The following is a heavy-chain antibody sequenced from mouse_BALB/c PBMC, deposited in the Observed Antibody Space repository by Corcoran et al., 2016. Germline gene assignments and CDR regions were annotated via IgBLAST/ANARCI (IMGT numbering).Heavy chain of an antibody. CDR2: INPYNGGT. J-gene: IGHJ2*01. CDR1: GYSFTGYT. Sequence: EVQLQQSGPELVKAEASMKISCKASGYSFTGYTMNWVKQSHGKNLEWMGLINPYNGGTSYNQKFKGKATLTVDKSYSTAYMELLSLTSEDSAVYYCAREYVNYWGQGTTLTVSS. V-gene: IGHV1-18*01. CDR3: AREYVNY. D-gene: IGHD2-10*02.